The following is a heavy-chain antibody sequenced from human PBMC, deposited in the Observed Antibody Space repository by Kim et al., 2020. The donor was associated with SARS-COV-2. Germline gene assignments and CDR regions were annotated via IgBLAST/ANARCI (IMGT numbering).Heavy chain of an antibody. CDR1: GYPFTAYY. CDR2: INPNTGAT. V-gene: IGHV1-2*02. J-gene: IGHJ3*02. CDR3: ARVGLGYCDYTGCYHAFDI. D-gene: IGHD3-16*01. Sequence: ASVKVSCKASGYPFTAYYVHWVRQAPGQGLEWMGWINPNTGATASAQHFQSSVTMTRDKAINTVYMHLSSLRSDDTAVYYCARVGLGYCDYTGCYHAFDI.